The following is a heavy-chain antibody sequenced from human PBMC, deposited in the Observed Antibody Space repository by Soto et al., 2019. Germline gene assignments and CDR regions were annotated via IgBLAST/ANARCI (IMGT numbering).Heavy chain of an antibody. J-gene: IGHJ4*02. CDR3: ATLVGSYGELDY. CDR1: GGSISSSSYY. Sequence: KPSETLSLTCTVSGGSISSSSYYWGWIRQPPGKGLEWIGSIYYSGSTYYNPSLKSRVTISVDTSKNQFSLKLSSVTAADTAVYYCATLVGSYGELDYWGQGTLVTVSS. CDR2: IYYSGST. D-gene: IGHD1-26*01. V-gene: IGHV4-39*01.